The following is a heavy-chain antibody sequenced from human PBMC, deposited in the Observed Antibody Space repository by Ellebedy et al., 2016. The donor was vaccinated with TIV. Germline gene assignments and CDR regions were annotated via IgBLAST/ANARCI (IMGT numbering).Heavy chain of an antibody. CDR2: ISHSGHT. V-gene: IGHV4-59*01. J-gene: IGHJ4*02. CDR3: ARLTLSPASGQFDY. Sequence: GSLRLSXTVSGGSISTYYWSWIRQPPGKGLEWILFISHSGHTEYNPSLKSRVIMSVHTSENQFSLKLSAVTAADTAVYYCARLTLSPASGQFDYWGQGTLVTVSS. D-gene: IGHD3-9*01. CDR1: GGSISTYY.